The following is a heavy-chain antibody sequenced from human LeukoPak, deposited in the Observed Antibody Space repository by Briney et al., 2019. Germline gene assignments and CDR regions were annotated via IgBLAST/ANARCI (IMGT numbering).Heavy chain of an antibody. J-gene: IGHJ4*02. D-gene: IGHD4-17*01. CDR1: GFTFSSYA. CDR2: ISSSGSTI. Sequence: GGSLRLSCAASGFTFSSYAMSWVRQAPGKGLEWVSYISSSGSTIYYADSVKGRFTISRDNAKNSLYLQMNSLRAEDTAVYYCARGLRSDYGEQYFDYWGQGTLVTVSS. CDR3: ARGLRSDYGEQYFDY. V-gene: IGHV3-48*04.